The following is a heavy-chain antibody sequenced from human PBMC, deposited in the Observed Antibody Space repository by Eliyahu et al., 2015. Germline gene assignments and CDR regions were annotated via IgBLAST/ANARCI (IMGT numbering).Heavy chain of an antibody. D-gene: IGHD3-10*01. J-gene: IGHJ6*02. CDR1: GFXFSXXS. Sequence: EVQLVESGGGLVQPGGSLRLSXAASGFXFSXXSMNWVRQDQGKGLEWVSYISSSSSTIYYADSVKGRFTISRDNAKNSLYLQMNSLRDEDTAVYYCARGVDYYGSGSYYYGMDVWGQGTTVTVSS. CDR2: ISSSSSTI. V-gene: IGHV3-48*02. CDR3: ARGVDYYGSGSYYYGMDV.